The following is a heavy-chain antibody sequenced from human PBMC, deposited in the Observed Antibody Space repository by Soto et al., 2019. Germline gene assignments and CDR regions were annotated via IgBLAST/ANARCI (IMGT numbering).Heavy chain of an antibody. V-gene: IGHV5-51*01. CDR2: IYPGASDI. D-gene: IGHD1-26*01. J-gene: IGHJ4*01. CDR3: ARKGSSRGLDYAVFDF. CDR1: GYTFIYFW. Sequence: PGESLKISCQASGYTFIYFWDAWVRQVPGKGLEWMGVIYPGASDIRYSPSFEGHVTISADKSTNTAYLQWSSLEAADTAIYYCARKGSSRGLDYAVFDFCGPGSFAPVSS.